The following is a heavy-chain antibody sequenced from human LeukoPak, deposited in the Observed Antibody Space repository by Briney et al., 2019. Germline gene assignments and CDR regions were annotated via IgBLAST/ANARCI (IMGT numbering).Heavy chain of an antibody. V-gene: IGHV4-59*11. CDR1: DASFSSHY. D-gene: IGHD4-17*01. CDR2: ISYIGRT. Sequence: SETLSLTCAVSDASFSSHYWTWIRQPPGKGLEWIGYISYIGRTNYNPSLKSRVTISIDTPKNQFSLKLTSVTAADTAVYYCARDLVTVTKGFDIWGQGTMVSVSS. J-gene: IGHJ3*02. CDR3: ARDLVTVTKGFDI.